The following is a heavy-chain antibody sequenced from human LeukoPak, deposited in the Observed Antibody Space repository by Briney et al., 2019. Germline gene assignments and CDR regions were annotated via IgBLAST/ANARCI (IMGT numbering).Heavy chain of an antibody. CDR1: GGSISTYK. CDR2: VFTSGST. J-gene: IGHJ5*02. D-gene: IGHD4-17*01. CDR3: ARGENYFDP. Sequence: SETLSLTCTVSGGSISTYKWSWIRQPAGKGLEWIGRVFTSGSTNYNPSLKSRVTMSLDTPKNQFSLKLSSVTAADTAVYYCARGENYFDPWGQGTLSPSPQ. V-gene: IGHV4-4*07.